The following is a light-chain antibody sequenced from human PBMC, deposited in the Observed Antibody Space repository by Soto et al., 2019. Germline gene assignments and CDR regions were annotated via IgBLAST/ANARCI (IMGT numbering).Light chain of an antibody. CDR2: AAS. CDR1: QGISNF. V-gene: IGKV1-9*01. CDR3: QQLNSYLFT. Sequence: DIQLTQSPSFLSASVGDRVTITCRARQGISNFLAWYQQKPGKAPKLLIYAASTLQSGVPSRFSGSGSGTEFTLTISSLQPEEFATYYCQQLNSYLFTFGPGTKVDIK. J-gene: IGKJ3*01.